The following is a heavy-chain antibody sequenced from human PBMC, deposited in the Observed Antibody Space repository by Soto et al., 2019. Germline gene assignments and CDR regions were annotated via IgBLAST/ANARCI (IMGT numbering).Heavy chain of an antibody. CDR2: IRSKANSYAT. CDR1: GFTFSGSA. CDR3: TTIYSSSWYYFDY. V-gene: IGHV3-73*02. Sequence: EVQLVESGGGLVQPGGSLKLSCAASGFTFSGSAIHWVRQASGKGLEWVGRIRSKANSYATAYAASVKGRFTISRDDSKNTAYLQMNSLKTEDTAVYYCTTIYSSSWYYFDYWGQGTLVTVSS. D-gene: IGHD6-13*01. J-gene: IGHJ4*02.